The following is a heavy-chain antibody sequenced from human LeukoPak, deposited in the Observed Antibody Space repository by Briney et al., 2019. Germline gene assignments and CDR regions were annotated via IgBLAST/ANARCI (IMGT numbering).Heavy chain of an antibody. V-gene: IGHV1-2*02. D-gene: IGHD6-13*01. CDR3: ARDIAAAGNRADAFDI. J-gene: IGHJ3*02. Sequence: ASVKVSCKASGYTFTGYYMHWVRQAPGQGLEWMGWINPNSGGTNYAQKFQGRVTITADKSTSTAYMELSSLRSEDTAVYYCARDIAAAGNRADAFDIWGQGTMVTVSS. CDR2: INPNSGGT. CDR1: GYTFTGYY.